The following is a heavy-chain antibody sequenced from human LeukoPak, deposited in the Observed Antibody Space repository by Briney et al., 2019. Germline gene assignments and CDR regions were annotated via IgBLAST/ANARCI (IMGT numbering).Heavy chain of an antibody. CDR1: GGTFSSYA. CDR2: IIPIFGTA. V-gene: IGHV1-69*05. D-gene: IGHD5-18*01. J-gene: IGHJ3*02. CDR3: ARGGAAMVIWDAFDI. Sequence: SVKVSCKASGGTFSSYAISWVRQAPGQGLEWMGGIIPIFGTANYAQKFQGRVTITTDESTSTAYMELSSLRSEDTAVYYCARGGAAMVIWDAFDIWGQGTMVTVSS.